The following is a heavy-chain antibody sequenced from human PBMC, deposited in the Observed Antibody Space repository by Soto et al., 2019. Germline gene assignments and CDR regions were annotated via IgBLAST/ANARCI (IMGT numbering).Heavy chain of an antibody. CDR1: GYTFTSYY. CDR2: INPSGGST. V-gene: IGHV1-46*03. CDR3: AREGIAARRGPWFDP. D-gene: IGHD6-6*01. Sequence: ASVKVSCKASGYTFTSYYMHWVRQAPGQGLEWMGIINPSGGSTSYAQKFQGRVTMTRDTSTSTVYMELSSLRSEDTAVYYCAREGIAARRGPWFDPWGQGTLVTVSS. J-gene: IGHJ5*02.